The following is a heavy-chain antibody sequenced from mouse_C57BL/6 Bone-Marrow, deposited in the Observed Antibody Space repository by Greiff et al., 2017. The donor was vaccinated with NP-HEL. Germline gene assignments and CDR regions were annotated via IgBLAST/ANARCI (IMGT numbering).Heavy chain of an antibody. CDR3: ARTTTVPFDD. CDR1: GFTFSDYG. Sequence: EVKLVESGGGLVKPGGSLKLSCAASGFTFSDYGMHWVRQAPEKGLEWVAYISSGSSTIYYADTVKGRFTISRDNAKNTLFLQMTSLRSEDTAMYYCARTTTVPFDDWGKGTTLTVSS. V-gene: IGHV5-17*01. D-gene: IGHD1-1*01. J-gene: IGHJ2*01. CDR2: ISSGSSTI.